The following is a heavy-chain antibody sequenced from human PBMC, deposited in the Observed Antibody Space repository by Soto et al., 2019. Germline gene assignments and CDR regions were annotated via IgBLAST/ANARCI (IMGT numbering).Heavy chain of an antibody. V-gene: IGHV1-18*01. J-gene: IGHJ4*02. CDR2: ISAYNGNT. Sequence: GASVKVSCKASGYTFTSYGISWVRQAPGQGLEWMGWISAYNGNTNYAQKLQGRVTMTTDTSTSTAYMELRSLRSDDTAVYYCARDVVHIAAAGLGYWGQGTLVTVSS. CDR3: ARDVVHIAAAGLGY. D-gene: IGHD6-13*01. CDR1: GYTFTSYG.